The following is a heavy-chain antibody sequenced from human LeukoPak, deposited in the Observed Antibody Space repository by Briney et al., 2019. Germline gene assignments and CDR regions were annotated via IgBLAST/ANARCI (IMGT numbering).Heavy chain of an antibody. CDR2: IYYSGST. CDR1: GGSISSYY. CDR3: ARGPPPDLDY. Sequence: SETLSLACTVSGGSISSYYWSWIRQPPGKGLEWIGYIYYSGSTNYNPSLKSRVTISVDTSKNEFSLKLSSVTAADTAVYYCARGPPPDLDYWGRGTLVTVSS. V-gene: IGHV4-59*12. J-gene: IGHJ4*02.